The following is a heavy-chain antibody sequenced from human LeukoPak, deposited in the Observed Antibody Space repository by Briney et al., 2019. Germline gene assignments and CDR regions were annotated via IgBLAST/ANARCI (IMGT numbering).Heavy chain of an antibody. CDR1: GFTFSNYE. J-gene: IGHJ4*02. Sequence: GGSLRLSCAASGFTFSNYEMNWVRQAPGKGLEWISHISNIGDIIHYADSVEGRFTISRDNSKNTLYLQMNSLRAEDTAVYYCAKDFGRDCGGDCYSPDYWGQGTLVTVSS. V-gene: IGHV3-48*03. CDR2: ISNIGDII. CDR3: AKDFGRDCGGDCYSPDY. D-gene: IGHD2-21*02.